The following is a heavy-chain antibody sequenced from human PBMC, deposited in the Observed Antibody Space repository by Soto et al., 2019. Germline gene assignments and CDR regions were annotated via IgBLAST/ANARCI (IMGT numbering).Heavy chain of an antibody. D-gene: IGHD3-22*01. V-gene: IGHV3-30*18. J-gene: IGHJ4*02. CDR1: GFTFSSYG. Sequence: GGSLRLSCAASGFTFSSYGMHWVRQAPGKGLEWVAVISYDGSNKYYADSVKGRFTISRDNSKNTLYLQMNSLRAEDTAVYYCAKKEDTMIVSWGQGTLVTVSS. CDR3: AKKEDTMIVS. CDR2: ISYDGSNK.